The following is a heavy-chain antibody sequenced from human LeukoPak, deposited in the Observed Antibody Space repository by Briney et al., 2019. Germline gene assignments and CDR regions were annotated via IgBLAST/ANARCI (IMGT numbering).Heavy chain of an antibody. Sequence: SQTLSLTCTVSGGSISSGGYYWSWIRQPPGKGLEWIGEINHSGSTNYNPSLKSRVTISVDTSKNQFSLKLSSVTAADTAVYYCARGRRRGGYYDSSGPNWFDPWGQGTLVTVSS. V-gene: IGHV4-30-2*01. D-gene: IGHD3-22*01. J-gene: IGHJ5*02. CDR1: GGSISSGGYY. CDR3: ARGRRRGGYYDSSGPNWFDP. CDR2: INHSGST.